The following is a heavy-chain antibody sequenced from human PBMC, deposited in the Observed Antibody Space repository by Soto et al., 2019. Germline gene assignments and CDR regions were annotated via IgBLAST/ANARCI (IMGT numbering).Heavy chain of an antibody. V-gene: IGHV3-23*01. Sequence: GGSLRLSCAASGFTFSSYAMSWVRQAPGKGLEWVSAISGSGGSTYCADSVKGRFTISRDNSKNTLYLQMNSLRAEDTAVYYCAKDPGYDFWSGYYTGVYWGQGTLVTVSS. D-gene: IGHD3-3*01. CDR1: GFTFSSYA. J-gene: IGHJ4*02. CDR3: AKDPGYDFWSGYYTGVY. CDR2: ISGSGGST.